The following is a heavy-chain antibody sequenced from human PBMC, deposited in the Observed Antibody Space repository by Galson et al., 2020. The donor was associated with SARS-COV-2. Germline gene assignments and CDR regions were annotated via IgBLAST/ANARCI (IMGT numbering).Heavy chain of an antibody. Sequence: GESLKISCAASGFIFSSSAMHWVRQAPGKGLEWVTFVSSEGRNKQYADSVKGRFTISRDNSKNVLFMQMNSLRPDDTAVFYCARDLGPSRGRRDVDVWGQGTTVTVSS. CDR1: GFIFSSSA. CDR2: VSSEGRNK. V-gene: IGHV3-30*02. D-gene: IGHD6-19*01. CDR3: ARDLGPSRGRRDVDV. J-gene: IGHJ6*02.